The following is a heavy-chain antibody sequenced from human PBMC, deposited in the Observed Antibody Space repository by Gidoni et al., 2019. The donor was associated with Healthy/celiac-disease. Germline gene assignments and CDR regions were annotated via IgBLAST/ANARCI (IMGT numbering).Heavy chain of an antibody. CDR3: ARHQPDYYDSSGYWAFDI. D-gene: IGHD3-22*01. CDR2: IYYSGST. CDR1: GGSISSYY. Sequence: QVQLQESGPGLVKPSETLSLTCTVSGGSISSYYWSWIRQPPGKGLEWIGYIYYSGSTNYNPSLKSRVTISVDTSKNQFSLKLSSVTAADTAVYYCARHQPDYYDSSGYWAFDIWGQGTMVTVSS. J-gene: IGHJ3*02. V-gene: IGHV4-59*08.